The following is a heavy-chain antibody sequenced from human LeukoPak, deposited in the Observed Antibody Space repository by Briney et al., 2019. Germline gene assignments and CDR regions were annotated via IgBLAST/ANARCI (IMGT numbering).Heavy chain of an antibody. J-gene: IGHJ4*02. CDR2: ISSSSSYI. CDR3: AKQMICGGDCYNRNFDY. D-gene: IGHD2-21*02. CDR1: GFTFSSYS. V-gene: IGHV3-21*04. Sequence: GGSLRLSCAASGFTFSSYSMNWVRQAPGKGLEWVSSISSSSSYIYYADSVKGRFTISRDNAKNSLYLQMNSLRAEDTAVYYCAKQMICGGDCYNRNFDYWGQGTLVTVSS.